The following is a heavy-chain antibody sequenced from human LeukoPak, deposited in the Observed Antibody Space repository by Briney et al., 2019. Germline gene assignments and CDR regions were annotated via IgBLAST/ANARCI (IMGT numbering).Heavy chain of an antibody. CDR3: ARSKRWLEHYWYFDL. V-gene: IGHV3-64*01. CDR2: ISGNGGNT. CDR1: GFTFSNYP. J-gene: IGHJ2*01. Sequence: GGSLRLSCSASGFTFSNYPMHWVRQAPGKGLEYVSGISGNGGNTYYANSVKGRFTISRDNSKHTLYLQMGSLRAEDMAVYYCARSKRWLEHYWYFDLWGRGTLVTVSS. D-gene: IGHD5-24*01.